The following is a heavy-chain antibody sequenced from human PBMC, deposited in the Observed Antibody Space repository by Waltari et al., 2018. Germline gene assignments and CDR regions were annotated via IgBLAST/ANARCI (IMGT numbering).Heavy chain of an antibody. CDR1: GGSFSVYY. CDR2: INHSGST. Sequence: QVQLQQWGAGLLKPSETLSLTCAVYGGSFSVYYWSWIRQPPGKGLEWIGEINHSGSTNYNPSLKSRVTISVDTSKNQFSLKLSSVTAADTAVYYCARGRAYYYGSGIPRDYGMDVWGQGTTVTVSS. CDR3: ARGRAYYYGSGIPRDYGMDV. D-gene: IGHD3-10*01. J-gene: IGHJ6*02. V-gene: IGHV4-34*01.